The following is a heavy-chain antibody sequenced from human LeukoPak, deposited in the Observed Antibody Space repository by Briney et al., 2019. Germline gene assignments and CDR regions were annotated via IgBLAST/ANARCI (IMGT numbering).Heavy chain of an antibody. CDR2: ITASGDST. Sequence: GGSLRLSCAASGFTFTNYAMSWVRQAPGTGLEWVSGITASGDSTFYADSVKGRFTISRDNSKTTLYVQMNSLRAEDTAVYYCAEEKGVICIPVLDYWGQGILVTVSS. V-gene: IGHV3-23*01. D-gene: IGHD3-3*01. CDR1: GFTFTNYA. J-gene: IGHJ4*02. CDR3: AEEKGVICIPVLDY.